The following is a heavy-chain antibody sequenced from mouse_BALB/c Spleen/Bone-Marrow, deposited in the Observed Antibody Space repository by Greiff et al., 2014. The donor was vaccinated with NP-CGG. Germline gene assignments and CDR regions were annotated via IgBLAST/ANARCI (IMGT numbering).Heavy chain of an antibody. CDR1: GYSFTGYY. D-gene: IGHD1-1*01. J-gene: IGHJ4*01. V-gene: IGHV1-26*01. CDR2: INPYNGAT. CDR3: ARKELLITTVVATDAMDY. Sequence: VQLQQPRPELAKSGASVKISCRASGYSFTGYYMHWVKQSHVKSLEWIGRINPYNGATSYNQNFKDKASLTVDKSSSTAYMELHSLKSEDSAVYYCARKELLITTVVATDAMDYWGQGTSVTVSS.